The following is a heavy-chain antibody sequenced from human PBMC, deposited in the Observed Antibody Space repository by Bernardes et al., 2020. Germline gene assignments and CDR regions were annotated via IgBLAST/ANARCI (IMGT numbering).Heavy chain of an antibody. Sequence: GSLRLSCAASGFTFSSYGMHWVRQAPGKGLEWVAVIWYDGSNKYYADSVKGRFTISRDNSKNTLYLQMNSLRAEDTAVYYCARGGWNGNLAYCGGDCYSPHYWGQGTLVTVSS. CDR1: GFTFSSYG. V-gene: IGHV3-33*01. J-gene: IGHJ4*02. D-gene: IGHD2-21*01. CDR3: ARGGWNGNLAYCGGDCYSPHY. CDR2: IWYDGSNK.